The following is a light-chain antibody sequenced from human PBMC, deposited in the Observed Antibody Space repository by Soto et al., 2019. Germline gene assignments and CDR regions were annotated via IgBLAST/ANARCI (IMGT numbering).Light chain of an antibody. CDR1: HDVSRN. CDR3: QQYNSMLS. V-gene: IGKV1-33*01. CDR2: DAS. J-gene: IGKJ4*01. Sequence: DIQMTQSPSSLYASVGDRVTIACQSSHDVSRNLNWFQQKPGEAPKLLIYDASNLERGVPSRFSGSGSGTHFTFTISSLRPEDVATYYCQQYNSMLSFGGGT.